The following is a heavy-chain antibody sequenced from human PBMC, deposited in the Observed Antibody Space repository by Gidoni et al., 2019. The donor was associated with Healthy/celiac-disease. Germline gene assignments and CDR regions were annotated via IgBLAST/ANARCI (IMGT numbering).Heavy chain of an antibody. CDR3: AKDGKGYGGGYYYYGMDV. D-gene: IGHD5-12*01. V-gene: IGHV3-30*18. CDR1: GFTFSSYG. Sequence: QLHLVESGGGVVQPGRSLRLSCAASGFTFSSYGRYWVRQAPGKGLEWVAVISYDGSNKYYADSVKGRFTISRDNSKNTLYLQMNSLRAEDTAVYYCAKDGKGYGGGYYYYGMDVWGQGTTVTVSS. J-gene: IGHJ6*02. CDR2: ISYDGSNK.